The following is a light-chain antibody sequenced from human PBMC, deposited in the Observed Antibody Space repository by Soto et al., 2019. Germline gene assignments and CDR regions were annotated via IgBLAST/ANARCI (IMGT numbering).Light chain of an antibody. CDR1: QSVSSN. Sequence: EIVVTQSPATLSVSPRERATLSCRASQSVSSNLAWYQQKPGQAPRLLIYGASTRATGIPARFSGSGSGTEFTLTISSLQSEDVAVYYCQQYYTTRWTFGQGTKVDIK. CDR2: GAS. J-gene: IGKJ1*01. V-gene: IGKV3-15*01. CDR3: QQYYTTRWT.